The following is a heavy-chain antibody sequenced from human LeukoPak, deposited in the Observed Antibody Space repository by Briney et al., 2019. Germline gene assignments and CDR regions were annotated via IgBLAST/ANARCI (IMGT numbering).Heavy chain of an antibody. CDR2: IYHSGST. Sequence: SQTLSLTCTVSGGSISSGGYSWSWIRQPPGKGLEWIGNIYHSGSTYYNPSLKSRVTISVDRSKNQFSLKLSSVTAADTAVYYCARVYGSGSFYNWFDPWGQGALVTVSS. V-gene: IGHV4-30-2*01. CDR1: GGSISSGGYS. D-gene: IGHD3-10*01. CDR3: ARVYGSGSFYNWFDP. J-gene: IGHJ5*02.